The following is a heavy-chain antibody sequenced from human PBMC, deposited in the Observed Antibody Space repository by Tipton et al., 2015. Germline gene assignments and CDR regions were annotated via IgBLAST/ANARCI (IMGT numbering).Heavy chain of an antibody. V-gene: IGHV3-74*01. CDR2: IASDGSTT. CDR3: ARFTYFDL. CDR1: GFTFSSWW. J-gene: IGHJ2*01. Sequence: SLRLSCAASGFTFSSWWMHWVRQAPGKGLVWVSRIASDGSTTDYADSVKGRFTVSRDNAKNTLYLQMNSLGVDDTAVYYCARFTYFDLWGRGTLVSVSS.